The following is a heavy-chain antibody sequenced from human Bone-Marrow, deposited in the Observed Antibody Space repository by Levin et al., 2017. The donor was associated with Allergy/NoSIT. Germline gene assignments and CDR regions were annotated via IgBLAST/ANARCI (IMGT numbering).Heavy chain of an antibody. CDR1: GFSLSTSGMC. CDR2: IDWDDDK. Sequence: SGPTLVKHTQTLTLTCTFSGFSLSTSGMCVSWIRPPPGKALEWLARIDWDDDKYYSTSLKTRLTIYKDTSKNQVVLTMTNMDPVDPATYYCARTAKDLLLAAFDIWGQGTMVTVSS. CDR3: ARTAKDLLLAAFDI. J-gene: IGHJ3*02. V-gene: IGHV2-70*11. D-gene: IGHD1-26*01.